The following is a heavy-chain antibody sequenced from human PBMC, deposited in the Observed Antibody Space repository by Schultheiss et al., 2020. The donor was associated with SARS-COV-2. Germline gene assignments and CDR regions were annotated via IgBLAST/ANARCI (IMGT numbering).Heavy chain of an antibody. CDR2: INHSGST. CDR1: GGSFSGYY. V-gene: IGHV4-34*09. J-gene: IGHJ6*02. Sequence: SETLSLTCGVYGGSFSGYYWSWIRQPPGKGLEWIGEINHSGSTNYNPSLKSRVTISVDTSKNQFSLKLSSVTAADTAVYYCARVAPYYYGMDVWGQGTTVTVSS. CDR3: ARVAPYYYGMDV.